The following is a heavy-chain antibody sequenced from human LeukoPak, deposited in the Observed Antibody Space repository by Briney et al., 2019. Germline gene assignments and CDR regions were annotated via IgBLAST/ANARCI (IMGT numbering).Heavy chain of an antibody. Sequence: PGGSLRLSCEASGFTFSHYWMHWVRQAPRKGLVWVSRTNTDGSSTSYVDSVKGRFTISRDSAKNTMYLQMNSLRAEDTAMYYCVPTDSSGLDWGQGTLVTVSS. CDR2: TNTDGSST. CDR3: VPTDSSGLD. J-gene: IGHJ4*02. V-gene: IGHV3-74*01. D-gene: IGHD3-22*01. CDR1: GFTFSHYW.